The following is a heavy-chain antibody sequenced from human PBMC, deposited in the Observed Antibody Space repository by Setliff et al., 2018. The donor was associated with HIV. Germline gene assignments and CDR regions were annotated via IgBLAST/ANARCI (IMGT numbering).Heavy chain of an antibody. CDR2: VYHSGTT. CDR3: ARVALLNDHILTAPEYVDI. Sequence: NPSETLSLTCSVSGDSIGRYYWSWIRQSPARGLEWIGYVYHSGTTNFNPSLKSRVTTSLDTSRSQLSLNLRSVTAADTGVYYCARVALLNDHILTAPEYVDIWGQGTQVTVSS. CDR1: GDSIGRYY. D-gene: IGHD2-15*01. V-gene: IGHV4-59*03. J-gene: IGHJ4*02.